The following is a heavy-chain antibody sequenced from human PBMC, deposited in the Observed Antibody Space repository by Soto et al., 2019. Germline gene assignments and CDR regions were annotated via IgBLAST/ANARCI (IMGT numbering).Heavy chain of an antibody. Sequence: GGSLRLSCAASGFTFSNAWMSWVRQAPGKGLEWVGRIKSKTDGGTTDYAAPVKGRFTISRDDSKNTLYLQMNSLKTEDTAVYYCTTSPYNWKGYYYYYMDVWGKGTTVTVSS. CDR3: TTSPYNWKGYYYYYMDV. V-gene: IGHV3-15*01. CDR1: GFTFSNAW. D-gene: IGHD1-20*01. J-gene: IGHJ6*03. CDR2: IKSKTDGGTT.